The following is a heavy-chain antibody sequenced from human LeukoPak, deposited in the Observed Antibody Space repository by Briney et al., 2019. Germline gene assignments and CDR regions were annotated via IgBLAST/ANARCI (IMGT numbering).Heavy chain of an antibody. Sequence: ASVKVSCKASGYTFTSYGISWVRQAPGQGLEWMGWIIAYNGNTNYAQKLQGRVTMTTDTSTSTAYMELRSLRSDDTAVYYCARDLSGYDYNLVFYYFYGMDVWGQGTTVTVTS. CDR2: IIAYNGNT. J-gene: IGHJ6*02. V-gene: IGHV1-18*01. CDR1: GYTFTSYG. D-gene: IGHD5-12*01. CDR3: ARDLSGYDYNLVFYYFYGMDV.